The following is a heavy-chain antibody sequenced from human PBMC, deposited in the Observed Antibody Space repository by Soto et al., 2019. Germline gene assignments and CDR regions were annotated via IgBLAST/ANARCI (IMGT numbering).Heavy chain of an antibody. V-gene: IGHV3-9*01. D-gene: IGHD4-17*01. Sequence: EVQLVESGGGLVHPGRSLRLSCAASGFNFADYAMHWVRQAPGKGLEWVSGISWNSGSIGYADSVKGRFTISRDNAKNSLYMQMNSLRAEDTALYYYEKAMDAAGDYGYFDLWGRDNLFTVSS. CDR2: ISWNSGSI. J-gene: IGHJ2*01. CDR3: EKAMDAAGDYGYFDL. CDR1: GFNFADYA.